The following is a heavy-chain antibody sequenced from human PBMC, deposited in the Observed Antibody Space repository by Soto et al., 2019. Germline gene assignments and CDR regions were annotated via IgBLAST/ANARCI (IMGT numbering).Heavy chain of an antibody. CDR3: ARGYDSGSWLYYYYYYLDV. J-gene: IGHJ6*03. V-gene: IGHV1-69*02. CDR2: INPILGIT. D-gene: IGHD2-15*01. CDR1: GGTFSSYT. Sequence: SVKVSCKASGGTFSSYTISWVRQAPGQGLEWMGRINPILGITNYAQKFQGRVTMTRDTSTSTAYMELSSLRSEDTAVYYCARGYDSGSWLYYYYYYLDVWGKGTTVTVSS.